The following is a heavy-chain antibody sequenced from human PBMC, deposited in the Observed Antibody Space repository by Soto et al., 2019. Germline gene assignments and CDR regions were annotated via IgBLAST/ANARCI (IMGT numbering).Heavy chain of an antibody. CDR1: GFTLRNYE. CDR3: ARGRLISLYYFDY. V-gene: IGHV3-13*01. D-gene: IGHD2-15*01. Sequence: GGCPRLSCVASGFTLRNYEMDWVRQVTGKGLEWVSTIGTAGDTYYPGSVKGRFTISRENAKNSLYLQMNSLRAEDTAVYYCARGRLISLYYFDYWGQGTLVTVSS. CDR2: IGTAGDT. J-gene: IGHJ4*02.